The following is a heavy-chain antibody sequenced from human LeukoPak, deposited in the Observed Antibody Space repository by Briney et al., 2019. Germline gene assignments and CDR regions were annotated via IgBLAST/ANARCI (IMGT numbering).Heavy chain of an antibody. D-gene: IGHD4-17*01. J-gene: IGHJ4*01. V-gene: IGHV3-7*01. CDR2: IKQAGSEK. Sequence: GGSLRLSCAASGFTFSNYWMSWVRQAPGKGLEWVANIKQAGSEKYYVDSVKGRFTISRDNAKNSLFLQVNNLRAEDTAVYYCARLNDYGDNALDNWGQGTPVTVSS. CDR1: GFTFSNYW. CDR3: ARLNDYGDNALDN.